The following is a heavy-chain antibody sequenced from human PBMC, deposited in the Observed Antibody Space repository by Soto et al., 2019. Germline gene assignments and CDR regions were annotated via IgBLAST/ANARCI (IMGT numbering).Heavy chain of an antibody. CDR2: IKSKTDGGTT. D-gene: IGHD6-13*01. V-gene: IGHV3-15*01. CDR1: GFTFSNAW. J-gene: IGHJ4*02. Sequence: GGSLRLSCAASGFTFSNAWMSWVRQAPGKGLEWVGRIKSKTDGGTTDYAAPVKGRFTISRDDSKNTLYLQMNSLKTEDTAVYYCTTDDPDVGAAAGIDYWGQGTPVTVSS. CDR3: TTDDPDVGAAAGIDY.